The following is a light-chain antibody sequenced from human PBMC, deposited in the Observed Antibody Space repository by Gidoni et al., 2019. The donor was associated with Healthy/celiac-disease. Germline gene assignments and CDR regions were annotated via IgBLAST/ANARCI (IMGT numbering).Light chain of an antibody. CDR1: QSISSY. CDR3: QQSYSWVT. Sequence: SPMTQSPSSLSASVGDGVTITCRASQSISSYLTWYQQKPGKAPKLLIYAASSLQSGVPSRFSGSGSGTDFTLTISSLQPEDFATYYCQQSYSWVTFGGGTKVEIK. J-gene: IGKJ4*01. V-gene: IGKV1-39*01. CDR2: AAS.